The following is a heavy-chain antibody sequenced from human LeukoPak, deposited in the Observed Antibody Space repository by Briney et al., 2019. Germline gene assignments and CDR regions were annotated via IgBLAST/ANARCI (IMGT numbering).Heavy chain of an antibody. D-gene: IGHD3-22*01. V-gene: IGHV3-21*01. Sequence: GGSLRLSCTASGFTFSGYSMNWIRQAPGKGLEWVSSFGTRSTSVYHAGSVEGRFAISRDNANNSLYLQMNSLRAEDTAVYYCARDRVPNYYDSRSYYGMDVWGQGTTVTVSS. CDR3: ARDRVPNYYDSRSYYGMDV. CDR2: FGTRSTSV. J-gene: IGHJ6*02. CDR1: GFTFSGYS.